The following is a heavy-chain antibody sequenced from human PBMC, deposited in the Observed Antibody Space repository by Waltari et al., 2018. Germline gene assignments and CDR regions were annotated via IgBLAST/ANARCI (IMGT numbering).Heavy chain of an antibody. Sequence: EVQLVETGGGLIQPGGSLRHSCAASGLAVSSNYMRWVRQAPGKGLEWVSVIETGGYTYYAESVRGRFTISRDNSKNMVYLQMNSLRADDTAVYFCARHDYCDYWGQGTLVTVSS. V-gene: IGHV3-53*02. CDR2: IETGGYT. J-gene: IGHJ4*02. CDR1: GLAVSSNY. CDR3: ARHDYCDY.